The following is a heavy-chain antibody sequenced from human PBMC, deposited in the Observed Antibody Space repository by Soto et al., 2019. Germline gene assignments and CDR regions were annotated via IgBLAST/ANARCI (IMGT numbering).Heavy chain of an antibody. Sequence: QVQLVQSGAEVKKPGASVKVSCKASGYTFTGYYMHWVRQAPGQGLEWMGWINPNSGGTNYAQKFQSWVNVTRDTSISTAYMELSRLRSDDAAVVYCARGTVVVVGAGNYWFDLWGQGTLVTVSS. CDR2: INPNSGGT. CDR3: ARGTVVVVGAGNYWFDL. J-gene: IGHJ5*02. D-gene: IGHD2-15*01. V-gene: IGHV1-2*04. CDR1: GYTFTGYY.